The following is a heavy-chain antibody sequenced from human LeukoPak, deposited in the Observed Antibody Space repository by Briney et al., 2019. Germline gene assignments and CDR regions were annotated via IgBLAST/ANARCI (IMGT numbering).Heavy chain of an antibody. CDR1: GFTVSNNY. V-gene: IGHV3-53*01. CDR2: IYSGGST. D-gene: IGHD2-2*02. Sequence: PGGSLRLSCAASGFTVSNNYMSWVRQAPGKGLKWVSVIYSGGSTYYADSVKGRFTISRDNSKNTLYLQMNSLRAEDTAVYYCAKGYCRGISCYSDYWGQGTLVTVSS. J-gene: IGHJ4*02. CDR3: AKGYCRGISCYSDY.